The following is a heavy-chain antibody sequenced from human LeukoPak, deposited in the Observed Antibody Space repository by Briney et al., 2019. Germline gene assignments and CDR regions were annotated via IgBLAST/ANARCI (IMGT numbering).Heavy chain of an antibody. D-gene: IGHD1-26*01. V-gene: IGHV5-51*01. CDR1: GYSFTSYW. Sequence: GESLKISCKGSGYSFTSYWIGWVRQMPGKGLEWMGIIYPGDSDTRYSPSFQGQVTISADKSISTDYLQWSSLKASETPMYYCARGGGSGSYPFSWFDPWGQGTLVTVSS. J-gene: IGHJ5*02. CDR2: IYPGDSDT. CDR3: ARGGGSGSYPFSWFDP.